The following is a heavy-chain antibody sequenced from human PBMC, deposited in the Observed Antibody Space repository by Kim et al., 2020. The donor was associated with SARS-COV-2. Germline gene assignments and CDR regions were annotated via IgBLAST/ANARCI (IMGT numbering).Heavy chain of an antibody. V-gene: IGHV4-31*03. CDR2: IYYSGST. J-gene: IGHJ6*02. CDR1: GGSISSGCYY. Sequence: SETLSLTCTVSGGSISSGCYYWSWIRQHPGKGLEWIGYIYYSGSTYYNPSLKSRVTISVDTSKNQFSLRLRSVTAADTAVYYCARDPLKNHVPLGYYYYYGMDVWGQGTTVTVSS. CDR3: ARDPLKNHVPLGYYYYYGMDV.